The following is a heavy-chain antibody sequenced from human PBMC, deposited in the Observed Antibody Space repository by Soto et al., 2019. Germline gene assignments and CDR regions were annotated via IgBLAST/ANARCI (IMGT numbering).Heavy chain of an antibody. CDR3: TRKLATFNFDF. J-gene: IGHJ4*02. CDR2: INPDSGGT. V-gene: IGHV1-2*02. D-gene: IGHD5-12*01. CDR1: GYTFSGYY. Sequence: ASVKVSCKASGYTFSGYYMHWVRQAPGQGLEWMGWINPDSGGTNYAKKFQGRVTMTRDTSISTAYMEVNRLTSDDTAVYYCTRKLATFNFDFWGQGTLVTVS.